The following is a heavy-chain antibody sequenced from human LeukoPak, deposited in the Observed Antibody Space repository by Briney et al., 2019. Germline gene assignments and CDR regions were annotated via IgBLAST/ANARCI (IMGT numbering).Heavy chain of an antibody. CDR3: ARDSYFDFWGDV. V-gene: IGHV3-23*01. D-gene: IGHD3-3*01. CDR1: GFTFSTYA. CDR2: ISGLSGGPETT. Sequence: GGSLRLSCEASGFTFSTYAMNWVRQAPGKGLEWVSGISGLSGGPETTYYAEAVKGRFTISRGNSGNTLFLQMNSLSVEDTAIYYCARDSYFDFWGDVWGQGTTVIVSS. J-gene: IGHJ6*02.